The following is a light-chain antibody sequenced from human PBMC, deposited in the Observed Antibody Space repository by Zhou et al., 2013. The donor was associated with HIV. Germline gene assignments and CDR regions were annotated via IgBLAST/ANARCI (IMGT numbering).Light chain of an antibody. V-gene: IGKV1-8*01. CDR3: QQYYDYPLT. J-gene: IGKJ4*01. CDR2: ASS. Sequence: IRMTQSPSSLSASTGDKVTITCRASQDIANYVAWYHQKPGKAPDLLIYASSALQNGVSPRFNGSGSGTAFTLTISCLQSEDCGTFFCQQYYDYPLTFGGGTKVDIK. CDR1: QDIANY.